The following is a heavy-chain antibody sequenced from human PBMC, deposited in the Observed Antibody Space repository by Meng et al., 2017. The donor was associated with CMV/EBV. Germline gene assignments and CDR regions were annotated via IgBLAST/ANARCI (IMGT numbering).Heavy chain of an antibody. Sequence: SETLSLTCTVSGYSISSGYYWGWIRQPPGKGLEWIGSIYHSGSTYYNPSLKSRVTISVDTSKNQFSLKLSSVTAADTAVYYCARVYDFWSGYYFDYWGQGTLVTVSS. CDR3: ARVYDFWSGYYFDY. J-gene: IGHJ4*02. CDR2: IYHSGST. CDR1: GYSISSGYY. D-gene: IGHD3-3*01. V-gene: IGHV4-38-2*02.